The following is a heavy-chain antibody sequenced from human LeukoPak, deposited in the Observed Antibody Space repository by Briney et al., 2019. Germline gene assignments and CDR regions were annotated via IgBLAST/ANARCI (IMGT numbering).Heavy chain of an antibody. V-gene: IGHV4-39*07. CDR1: GGSISSSSYY. Sequence: SETLPLTCTVSGGSISSSSYYWGWIRQPPGKGLEWIGSIYYSGSTYYNPSLKSRVTISLDTSKNQFSLRLRSVTAADTAVYYCARGRHSSGWYPVDYWGLGTLVTVSS. CDR3: ARGRHSSGWYPVDY. D-gene: IGHD6-13*01. J-gene: IGHJ4*02. CDR2: IYYSGST.